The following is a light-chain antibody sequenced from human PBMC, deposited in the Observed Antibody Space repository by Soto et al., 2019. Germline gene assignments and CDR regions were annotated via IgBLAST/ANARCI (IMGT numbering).Light chain of an antibody. J-gene: IGLJ1*01. CDR1: SSDIGDYDY. V-gene: IGLV2-14*01. CDR2: EVR. Sequence: QAVLAQPASVSGSPVQSITISCTGTSSDIGDYDYVSWYQQRPGRAPKLMIYEVRYRPSGVSNRFSGSKSGNTASLTISGLQAEDEADYYCCSYTRTSNHYFFGSGTKVTVL. CDR3: CSYTRTSNHYF.